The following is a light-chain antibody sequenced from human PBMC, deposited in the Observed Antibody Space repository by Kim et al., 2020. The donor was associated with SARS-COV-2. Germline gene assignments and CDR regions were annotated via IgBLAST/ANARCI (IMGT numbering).Light chain of an antibody. V-gene: IGKV3-11*01. CDR3: QYRSTWPL. CDR1: QGIDTY. CDR2: DAS. J-gene: IGKJ3*01. Sequence: EIVLTQSPATLSLSPGERATLSCRASQGIDTYLAWYQQKPGQAPRLLISDASDRATGIPARFSGSGSGTDFTLTISSLEPEDFAIYYCQYRSTWPLFGSGTKVDIK.